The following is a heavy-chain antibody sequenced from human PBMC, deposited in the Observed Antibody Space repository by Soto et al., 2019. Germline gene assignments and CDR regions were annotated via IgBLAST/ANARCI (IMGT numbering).Heavy chain of an antibody. CDR1: GGSFSGYY. D-gene: IGHD4-17*01. J-gene: IGHJ4*02. Sequence: QVQLQLWGAGLLKPSETLSLTCAVYGGSFSGYYWSWIRQPPGKGLEWIGEINHSGSTNYNPSLKSRVTISVDTSKNQFSLKLSSVTAADTAVYYCARGHPTTDFDYWGQGTLVTVSS. CDR2: INHSGST. V-gene: IGHV4-34*01. CDR3: ARGHPTTDFDY.